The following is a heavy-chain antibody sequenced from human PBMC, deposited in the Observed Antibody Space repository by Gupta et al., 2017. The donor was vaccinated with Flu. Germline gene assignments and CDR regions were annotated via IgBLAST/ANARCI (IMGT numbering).Heavy chain of an antibody. D-gene: IGHD3-3*01. V-gene: IGHV3-11*01. CDR2: IDGRSSFV. J-gene: IGHJ4*02. CDR3: ARNYDPIDF. CDR1: GFTFGDYF. Sequence: ASGFTFGDYFMTWIRQAPGKGLEWVSYIDGRSSFVYHADSVRGRFTVSRDNARDSLYLQMNSLRVEDTAIYYCARNYDPIDFWGQGTLVTVS.